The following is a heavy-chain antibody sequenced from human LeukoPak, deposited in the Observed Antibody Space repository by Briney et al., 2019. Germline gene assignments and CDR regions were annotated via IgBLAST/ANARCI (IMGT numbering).Heavy chain of an antibody. CDR1: GGSISSYY. V-gene: IGHV4-59*01. D-gene: IGHD6-13*01. CDR3: ARLHVEGVYDY. J-gene: IGHJ4*02. CDR2: IYYSGST. Sequence: PPETLSLTCTVSGGSISSYYWSWIRQPPGKGLEWIGYIYYSGSTNYNPSLKSRVTISVDTSKNQFSLKLSSVTAADTAVYYCARLHVEGVYDYWGQGTLVTVSS.